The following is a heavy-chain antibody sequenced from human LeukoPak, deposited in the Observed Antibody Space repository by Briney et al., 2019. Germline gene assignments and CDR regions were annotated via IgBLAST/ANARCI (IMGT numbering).Heavy chain of an antibody. J-gene: IGHJ3*02. D-gene: IGHD3-16*01. CDR3: ASPYGGHDAFDI. V-gene: IGHV3-30*02. Sequence: GGSLRLSCAASGFTFSSYGMHWVRQAPGKGLEWVAFIRYDGSNKYYADSVKGRFTISRDNSKNTLYLQMNSLRAEDTAVYYCASPYGGHDAFDIWGQGTMVTVSS. CDR2: IRYDGSNK. CDR1: GFTFSSYG.